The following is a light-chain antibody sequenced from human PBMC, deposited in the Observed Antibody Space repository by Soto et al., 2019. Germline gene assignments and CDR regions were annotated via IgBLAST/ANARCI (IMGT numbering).Light chain of an antibody. V-gene: IGKV3-11*01. CDR2: DAS. CDR3: QQRSNRLT. Sequence: EIVLTQSPATLSLSPWERATLSFRASQSISSNLAWYQQKPGQAPRLLIFDASNRATGIPARFSGSGSGTDFTLTISGLEPEDFAVYYCQQRSNRLTFGGGTKVDI. CDR1: QSISSN. J-gene: IGKJ4*01.